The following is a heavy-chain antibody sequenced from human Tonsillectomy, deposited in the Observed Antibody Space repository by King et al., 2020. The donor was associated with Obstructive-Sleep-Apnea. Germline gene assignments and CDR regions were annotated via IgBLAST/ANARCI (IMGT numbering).Heavy chain of an antibody. V-gene: IGHV3-30-3*01. D-gene: IGHD3-16*02. CDR3: VRDLSGGGYDH. Sequence: VQLVESGGGVVQPGMSLRLSCAASGFTFSIYAMHWVRQAPGKGLEWVAVISYDGNDKYYGDSVKGRFTISRDNSKNTLYVQMNSLRAEDTAVYYCVRDLSGGGYDHRGQGTLLTVSS. CDR2: ISYDGNDK. CDR1: GFTFSIYA. J-gene: IGHJ4*02.